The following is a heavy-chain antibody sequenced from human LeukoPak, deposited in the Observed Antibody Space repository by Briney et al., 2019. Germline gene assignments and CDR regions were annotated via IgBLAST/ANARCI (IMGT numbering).Heavy chain of an antibody. Sequence: GGSLRLSCAASGFTFSDYYMSWIRQAPGKGLEWVSVIYSGGSTYYADSVKGRFTISRDNSKNTLYLQMNSLRAEDTAVYYCVRIAGKRGFDYWGQGTLVTVSS. CDR1: GFTFSDYY. CDR2: IYSGGST. V-gene: IGHV3-66*02. J-gene: IGHJ4*02. CDR3: VRIAGKRGFDY. D-gene: IGHD1-26*01.